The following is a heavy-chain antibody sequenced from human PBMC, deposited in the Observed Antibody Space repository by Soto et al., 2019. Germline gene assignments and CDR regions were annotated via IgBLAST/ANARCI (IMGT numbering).Heavy chain of an antibody. Sequence: GGSLRLSCAASGFTFSSYAMSWVRQAPGKGLEWVSAISGSGGSTYYADSVKGRFTISRDNSKNTLYLQMNSLRAEDTAVYYCAKKAYDHGSGSYEDYYYYGMDVWGQGTTVTLSS. CDR1: GFTFSSYA. CDR2: ISGSGGST. V-gene: IGHV3-23*01. CDR3: AKKAYDHGSGSYEDYYYYGMDV. J-gene: IGHJ6*02. D-gene: IGHD3-10*01.